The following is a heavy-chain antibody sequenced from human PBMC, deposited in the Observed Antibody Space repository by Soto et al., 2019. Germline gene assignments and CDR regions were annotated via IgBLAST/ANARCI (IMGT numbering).Heavy chain of an antibody. CDR1: GYTFTSYA. D-gene: IGHD3-3*01. V-gene: IGHV1-3*01. CDR3: ARDMGYYDFWTACCWFDP. CDR2: INAGNGNT. J-gene: IGHJ5*02. Sequence: GASVKVSCKASGYTFTSYAMHWVRQAPGQRLEWMGWINAGNGNTKYSQKFQGRVTITRDTSASTAYMELSSLRSEDTAVYYCARDMGYYDFWTACCWFDPWGQGTLVTVSS.